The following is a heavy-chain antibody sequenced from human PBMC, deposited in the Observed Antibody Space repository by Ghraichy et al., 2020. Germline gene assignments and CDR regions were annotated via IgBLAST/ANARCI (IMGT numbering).Heavy chain of an antibody. Sequence: LTCAASGFTLNNYWMTWVRQAPGKGLEWVATIKEDGSEKYYVDSVKGRFTLSRDNAKNSLYLQMNSLRVEDTAVYYCASRRHFFDYWGQGTLVTVSS. CDR2: IKEDGSEK. CDR1: GFTLNNYW. CDR3: ASRRHFFDY. V-gene: IGHV3-7*01. J-gene: IGHJ4*02.